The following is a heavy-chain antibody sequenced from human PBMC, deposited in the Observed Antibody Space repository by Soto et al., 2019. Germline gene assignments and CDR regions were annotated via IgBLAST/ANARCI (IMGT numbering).Heavy chain of an antibody. Sequence: SVKVSCKASGGTFSSYAISWVRQAPGQGLEWMGGIIPIFGTANYAQKFQGTVTITADESTSTVYMELSSPSSEDTALYCCARHHGPTTSENWFDPWGQGTLVTVSS. D-gene: IGHD5-12*01. V-gene: IGHV1-69*13. CDR2: IIPIFGTA. CDR3: ARHHGPTTSENWFDP. J-gene: IGHJ5*02. CDR1: GGTFSSYA.